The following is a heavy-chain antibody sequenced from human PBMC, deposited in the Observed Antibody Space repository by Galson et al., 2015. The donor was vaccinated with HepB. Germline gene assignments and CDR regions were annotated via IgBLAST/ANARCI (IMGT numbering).Heavy chain of an antibody. V-gene: IGHV1-18*01. CDR3: AREKGAARSYYYGMDV. CDR1: GYTFTSYG. Sequence: SVKVSCKASGYTFTSYGISWVRQAPGQGLEWMGWISAYNGNTNYAQKLQGRVTMTTDTSTNTAYMELRSLRSDDTAVYYCAREKGAARSYYYGMDVWGQGTTVTVSS. J-gene: IGHJ6*02. D-gene: IGHD6-6*01. CDR2: ISAYNGNT.